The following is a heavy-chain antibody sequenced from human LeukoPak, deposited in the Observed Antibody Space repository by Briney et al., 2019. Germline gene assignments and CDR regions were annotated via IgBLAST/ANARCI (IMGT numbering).Heavy chain of an antibody. CDR3: ARVRWFGES. Sequence: GGSLRLACAASGFMFSSFWMSWVRQAPGQGLQWVATINQEGSEKYYVDSLKGRFTISRDSAKNSLYLQMNTLRVEDTALYYCARVRWFGESWGQGTLVTVSP. D-gene: IGHD3-10*01. CDR1: GFMFSSFW. V-gene: IGHV3-7*01. J-gene: IGHJ5*02. CDR2: INQEGSEK.